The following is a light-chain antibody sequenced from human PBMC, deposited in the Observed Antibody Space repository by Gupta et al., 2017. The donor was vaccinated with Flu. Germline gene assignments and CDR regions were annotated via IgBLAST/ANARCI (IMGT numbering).Light chain of an antibody. J-gene: IGLJ3*02. Sequence: QVVLAQSPSASASLGASVKPTCTLTNGHKTFAIAWHQQRPGRGPRFLMKVKSDGSHTKGDGIPDRFSGSSSGAERYLTISNLQSEDEADYYCQTWATGIPWVFGGGTKLTVL. CDR3: QTWATGIPWV. V-gene: IGLV4-69*01. CDR2: VKSDGSH. CDR1: NGHKTFA.